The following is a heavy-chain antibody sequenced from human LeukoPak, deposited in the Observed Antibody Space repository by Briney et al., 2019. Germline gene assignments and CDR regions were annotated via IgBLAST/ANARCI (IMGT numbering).Heavy chain of an antibody. CDR2: INAGNGNT. D-gene: IGHD2-21*01. J-gene: IGHJ4*02. V-gene: IGHV1-3*01. CDR3: ARGGPSVITDY. CDR1: GYTFTSYA. Sequence: ASVKVSCKASGYTFTSYAMHWVRQAPGQRLEWMGWINAGNGNTKYSQKFQGRVTITRDTSASTAYMELSSLRSEDTAVYSCARGGPSVITDYWGQGTLVTVSS.